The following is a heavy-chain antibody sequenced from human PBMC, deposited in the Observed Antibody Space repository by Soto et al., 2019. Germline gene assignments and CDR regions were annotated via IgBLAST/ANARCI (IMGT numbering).Heavy chain of an antibody. CDR2: IFSNDEK. CDR3: ARISGYFYQTE. J-gene: IGHJ4*02. V-gene: IGHV2-26*01. Sequence: QVTLKESGPVLVKPTETLTLTCTVSGFSLSNARMGVSWIRQPPGEALEWLAHIFSNDEKSYSTSLKSRLTISKDTSKSQVVLTMTNMDPVDTATYYCARISGYFYQTEWGQGTLVTVSS. CDR1: GFSLSNARMG. D-gene: IGHD5-12*01.